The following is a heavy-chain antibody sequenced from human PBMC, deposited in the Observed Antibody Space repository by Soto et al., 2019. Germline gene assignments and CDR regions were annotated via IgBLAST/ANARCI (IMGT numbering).Heavy chain of an antibody. V-gene: IGHV1-18*01. CDR3: ARERRYYDFWSGISKGMDV. CDR1: GYTFTSYG. J-gene: IGHJ6*02. CDR2: ISSYNAKT. D-gene: IGHD3-3*01. Sequence: ASVKVSCKASGYTFTSYGISWVRQAPEQGLEWMGWISSYNAKTNIAQRFQGRLSMTTDTSTTTVYMELRSLRSDDTAVYYCARERRYYDFWSGISKGMDVWGQGTTVTVSS.